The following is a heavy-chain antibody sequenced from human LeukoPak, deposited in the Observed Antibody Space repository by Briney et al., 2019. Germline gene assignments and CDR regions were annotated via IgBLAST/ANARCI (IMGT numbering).Heavy chain of an antibody. CDR1: GYNFNTYW. J-gene: IGHJ4*02. D-gene: IGHD6-19*01. CDR2: IYPDDSDA. CDR3: ARLSSGWCFNF. V-gene: IGHV5-51*01. Sequence: GESLKISCKGSGYNFNTYWIGWVRQMPGKGLEWMGIIYPDDSDAGYSPSFQGQVTISADKSISTAFLQWSSLKASDTATYYCARLSSGWCFNFWGQGALVTVSS.